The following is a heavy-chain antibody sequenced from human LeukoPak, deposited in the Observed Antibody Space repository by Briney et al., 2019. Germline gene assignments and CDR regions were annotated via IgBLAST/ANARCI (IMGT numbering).Heavy chain of an antibody. CDR3: ARGVGYYGSGKGAFDI. D-gene: IGHD3-10*01. CDR1: GGSISSSSYY. CDR2: IKQDGSEK. J-gene: IGHJ3*02. Sequence: ETLSLTCTVSGGSISSSSYYWGWIRQPPGKGLEWVANIKQDGSEKYYVDSVKGRFTISRDNAKNSLYLQMNSLRAEDTAVYYCARGVGYYGSGKGAFDIWGQGTMVTVSS. V-gene: IGHV3-7*01.